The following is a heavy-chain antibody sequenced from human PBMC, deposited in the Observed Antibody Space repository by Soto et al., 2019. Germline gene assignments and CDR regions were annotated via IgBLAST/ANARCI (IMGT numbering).Heavy chain of an antibody. D-gene: IGHD3-22*01. CDR3: AKEPYYHYYDSSGFGDY. V-gene: IGHV3-23*01. CDR2: ISGSVGST. J-gene: IGHJ4*02. CDR1: GFPFSGYA. Sequence: PGGSLRLSCAASGFPFSGYAMSWVRKAPGKGLEWVSAISGSVGSTYYADSVKGRFTISRDNSKNKLYLQMNSLRAEDTAVYYCAKEPYYHYYDSSGFGDYWGQGTLGTVAS.